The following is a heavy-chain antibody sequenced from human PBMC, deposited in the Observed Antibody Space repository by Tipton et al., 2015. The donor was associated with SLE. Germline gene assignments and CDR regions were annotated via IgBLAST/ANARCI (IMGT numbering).Heavy chain of an antibody. CDR1: GFTLSNYW. V-gene: IGHV3-7*01. Sequence: SLRLSCLASGFTLSNYWMSWVRQAPGKGLEWAANIKDDGSEKNYVDSVKGRFTISRDNAKDSLYLQMNSLRAEDTAVYYCARETPITASAMAYWGQGTLVTVSS. CDR2: IKDDGSEK. J-gene: IGHJ4*02. D-gene: IGHD2-2*01. CDR3: ARETPITASAMAY.